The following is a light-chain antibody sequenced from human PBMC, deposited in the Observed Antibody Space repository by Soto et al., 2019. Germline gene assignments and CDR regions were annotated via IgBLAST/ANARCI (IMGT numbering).Light chain of an antibody. CDR3: QQYGSSPLT. J-gene: IGKJ4*01. Sequence: EIVLTQSPATLSLSPGERATLSCRASQSVSSYLAWYQQKPGQAPRLLIYGASNRATGITDRFTGSGSGTDFTLTISRLEPEDFAVYYCQQYGSSPLTFGGGTKVEIK. V-gene: IGKV3-20*01. CDR1: QSVSSY. CDR2: GAS.